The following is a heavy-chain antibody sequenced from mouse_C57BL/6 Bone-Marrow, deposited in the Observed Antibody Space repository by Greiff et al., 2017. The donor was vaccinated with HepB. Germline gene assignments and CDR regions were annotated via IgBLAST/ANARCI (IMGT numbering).Heavy chain of an antibody. D-gene: IGHD1-1*01. V-gene: IGHV1-50*01. CDR3: ARSPTVVADAMDY. CDR2: IDPSDSYT. J-gene: IGHJ4*01. Sequence: VQLQQPGAELVKPGASVKLSCKASGYTFTSYWMQWVKQRPGQGLEWIGEIDPSDSYTNYNQKFKGKATLTVDTSSSTAYMQLSSLTSEDSAVYYCARSPTVVADAMDYWGQGTSVTVSS. CDR1: GYTFTSYW.